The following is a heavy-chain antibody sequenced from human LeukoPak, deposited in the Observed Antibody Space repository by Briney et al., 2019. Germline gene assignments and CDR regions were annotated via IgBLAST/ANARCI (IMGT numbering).Heavy chain of an antibody. CDR2: FDPEDGET. CDR3: ARASYPLSMDVGY. CDR1: GYTLTELS. D-gene: IGHD2/OR15-2a*01. Sequence: ASVKVSCKVSGYTLTELSMHWVRQAPGKGLEWMGGFDPEDGETIYAQKFQGRVTITADESTSTAYMELSSLRSEDTAVYYCARASYPLSMDVGYWGQGTLVTVSS. V-gene: IGHV1-24*01. J-gene: IGHJ4*02.